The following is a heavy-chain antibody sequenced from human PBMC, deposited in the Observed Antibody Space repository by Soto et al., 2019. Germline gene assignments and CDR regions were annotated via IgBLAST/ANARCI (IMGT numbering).Heavy chain of an antibody. D-gene: IGHD1-1*01. Sequence: QVQLVESGGGLVKPGGSLRLSCAASGSTFSDYYMSWIRQAPGKGLEWVSYISSSSSYTNYADSVKGRFTISRDNAKNSLYLQMNSLRAEDTAVYYCASQLERDAFAIWGQGTMVTVSS. CDR3: ASQLERDAFAI. V-gene: IGHV3-11*06. J-gene: IGHJ3*02. CDR1: GSTFSDYY. CDR2: ISSSSSYT.